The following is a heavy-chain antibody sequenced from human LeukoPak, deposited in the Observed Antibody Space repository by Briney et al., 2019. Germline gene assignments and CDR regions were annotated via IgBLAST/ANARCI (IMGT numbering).Heavy chain of an antibody. Sequence: GGSLRLSCAASGFTFSSYRMSWVRQAPGKGLEWVANIKQDGSEKYYVDSVKGRFTISRDNAKNSLYLQMNSLRAEDTAVYYCARGGHWFDPWGQGTLVTVSS. CDR2: IKQDGSEK. V-gene: IGHV3-7*04. CDR3: ARGGHWFDP. J-gene: IGHJ5*02. CDR1: GFTFSSYR.